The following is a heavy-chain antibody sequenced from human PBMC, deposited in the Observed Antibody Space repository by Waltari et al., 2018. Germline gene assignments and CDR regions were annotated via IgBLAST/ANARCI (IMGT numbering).Heavy chain of an antibody. V-gene: IGHV3-30*02. CDR1: GFTFSSYG. CDR3: AKVIVGATN. J-gene: IGHJ4*02. D-gene: IGHD1-26*01. CDR2: IRYDGSNK. Sequence: QVQLVESGGGVVQPGGSLSLSCAASGFTFSSYGMHWVRQAPGKGLEWVAFIRYDGSNKYYADSVKGRFTISRDNSKNTLYLQMNSLRAEDTAVYYCAKVIVGATNWGQGTLVTVSS.